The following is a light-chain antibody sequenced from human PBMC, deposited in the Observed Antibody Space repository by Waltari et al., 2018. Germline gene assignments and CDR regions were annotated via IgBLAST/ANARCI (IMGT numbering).Light chain of an antibody. CDR1: QSVSSY. Sequence: EIVLTQSPATLSLSPGERATLSCRASQSVSSYLAWYQQKPGQAPRLLIYDASNRATGIPARFSGSGSGTDFTLTISSLEPEDFGTYFCQQSYTTPRTFGLGTKVETK. V-gene: IGKV3-11*01. CDR2: DAS. CDR3: QQSYTTPRT. J-gene: IGKJ2*01.